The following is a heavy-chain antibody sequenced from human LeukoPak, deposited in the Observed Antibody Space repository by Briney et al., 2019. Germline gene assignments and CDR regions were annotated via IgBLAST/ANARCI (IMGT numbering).Heavy chain of an antibody. CDR3: ARAYSSSSWFDP. V-gene: IGHV4-34*01. CDR2: INHSGST. D-gene: IGHD6-6*01. Sequence: SETLSLTCTVSNSSMSSGYYWSWIRPPPGKGLEWIGEINHSGSTNYNPSLKSRVTISVDTSKNQFSLKLSSVTAADTAVYYCARAYSSSSWFDPWGQGTLVTVSS. CDR1: NSSMSSGYY. J-gene: IGHJ5*02.